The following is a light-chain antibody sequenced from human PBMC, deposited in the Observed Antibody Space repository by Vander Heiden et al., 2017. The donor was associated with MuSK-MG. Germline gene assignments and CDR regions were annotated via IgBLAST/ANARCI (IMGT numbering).Light chain of an antibody. V-gene: IGKV3-15*01. CDR1: QSVSSN. J-gene: IGKJ1*01. Sequence: EIVMTQSPATLSVSPRERATLSCRASQSVSSNLAWYQQKPVQAPRLLIYGASTRVTGIPARFSGRGSVTEFTLTISSLQSEDFTVSYCQQENNCPRTFGQGTKVEIK. CDR2: GAS. CDR3: QQENNCPRT.